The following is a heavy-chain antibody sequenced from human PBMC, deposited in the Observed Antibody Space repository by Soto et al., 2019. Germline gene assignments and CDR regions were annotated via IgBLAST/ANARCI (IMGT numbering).Heavy chain of an antibody. D-gene: IGHD6-13*01. Sequence: ASVKVSCKVSGYTLTELSMHWVRQAPGKGLEWMGGFDPEDGETIYAQKFQGRVTMTRNTSTSTAYMELSSLRSEDTAVYYCARVPGYSSSWYLTAASDAFDIWGQGTMVTVSS. V-gene: IGHV1-24*01. J-gene: IGHJ3*02. CDR1: GYTLTELS. CDR3: ARVPGYSSSWYLTAASDAFDI. CDR2: FDPEDGET.